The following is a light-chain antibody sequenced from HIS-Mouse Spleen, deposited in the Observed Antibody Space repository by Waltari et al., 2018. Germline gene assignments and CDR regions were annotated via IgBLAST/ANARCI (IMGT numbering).Light chain of an antibody. CDR2: EGS. J-gene: IGLJ2*01. V-gene: IGLV2-23*03. CDR3: CSYAGSSTFEV. CDR1: SSDVGSYNL. Sequence: QSITISCTGTSSDVGSYNLVSWYQQHPGKAPKLMIYEGSKRPSGVCNRFSGSKAGNTASLTISGLQAEDEADDYCCSYAGSSTFEVFGGGTKLTVL.